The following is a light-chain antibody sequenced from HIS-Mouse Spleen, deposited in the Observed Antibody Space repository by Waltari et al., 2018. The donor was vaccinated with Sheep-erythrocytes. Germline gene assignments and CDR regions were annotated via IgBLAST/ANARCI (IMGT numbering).Light chain of an antibody. J-gene: IGLJ1*01. CDR1: SRDVGGYTY. CDR2: EVS. Sequence: QSALTQPASVSGSPGQSLTISCTGTSRDVGGYTYVSWYQQHPGKAPKLMIYEVSNRPSGVSNRFSGSKSGNTASLTISGLQAEDEADYYCSSYTSSSTLYVFGTGTKVTVL. CDR3: SSYTSSSTLYV. V-gene: IGLV2-14*01.